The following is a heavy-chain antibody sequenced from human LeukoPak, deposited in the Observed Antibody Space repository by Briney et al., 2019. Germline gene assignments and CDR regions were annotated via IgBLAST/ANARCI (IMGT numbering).Heavy chain of an antibody. CDR3: AKGGKQQLAIYFQH. CDR1: GFTFSSYE. J-gene: IGHJ1*01. V-gene: IGHV3-23*01. D-gene: IGHD6-6*01. CDR2: ISGSGGST. Sequence: GGSLRLSCAASGFTFSSYEMNWVRQAPGKGLEWVSAISGSGGSTYYADSVKGRFTISRDNSKNTLYLQMNSLRAEDTAVYYCAKGGKQQLAIYFQHWGQGTLVTVSS.